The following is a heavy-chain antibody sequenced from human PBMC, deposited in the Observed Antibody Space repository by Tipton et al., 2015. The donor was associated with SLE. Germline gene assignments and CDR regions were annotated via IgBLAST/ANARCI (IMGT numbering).Heavy chain of an antibody. CDR3: ARGDYYNGLDL. V-gene: IGHV4-59*12. CDR2: IYYGGST. J-gene: IGHJ5*02. CDR1: GDSITSNY. Sequence: TLSLTCTVSGDSITSNYWNWIRQPPGKGLEWIGDIYYGGSTNYNPSFKSRVTISVDTSRNQFSLNLKSVTAADTAVYYCARGDYYNGLDLWGQGTLVTVSS. D-gene: IGHD3-10*01.